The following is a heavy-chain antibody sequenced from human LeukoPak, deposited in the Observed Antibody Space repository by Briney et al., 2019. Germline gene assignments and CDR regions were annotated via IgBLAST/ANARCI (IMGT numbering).Heavy chain of an antibody. CDR1: GFTFSSYE. Sequence: PGGSLRPSCAASGFTFSSYEMNWVRQAPGKGLEWVSYISSSGSTIYYADSVKGRFTISRDNAKNSLYLQMYSLRAEDTAVYYCAELGITMIGGVWGKGTTVTISS. D-gene: IGHD3-10*02. V-gene: IGHV3-48*03. J-gene: IGHJ6*04. CDR3: AELGITMIGGV. CDR2: ISSSGSTI.